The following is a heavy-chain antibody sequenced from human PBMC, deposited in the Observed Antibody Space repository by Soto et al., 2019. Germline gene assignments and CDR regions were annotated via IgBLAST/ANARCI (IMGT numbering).Heavy chain of an antibody. Sequence: SETLSLTCTVSGGSIRAGDYYWVWIRQTPGRGLEWIGSVYYTGTTYYTPSLQGRVTMSADTSKNTFFLELRSVTAADTAVYYCARGPXIVMGTTIVPRNYYFGYWGQGTLVTVYS. D-gene: IGHD2-21*02. CDR2: VYYTGTT. CDR1: GGSIRAGDYY. J-gene: IGHJ4*02. V-gene: IGHV4-39*02. CDR3: ARGPXIVMGTTIVPRNYYFGY.